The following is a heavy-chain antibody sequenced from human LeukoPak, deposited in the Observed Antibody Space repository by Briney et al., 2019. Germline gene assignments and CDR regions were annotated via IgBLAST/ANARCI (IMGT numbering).Heavy chain of an antibody. D-gene: IGHD4-11*01. Sequence: SETLSLTCAVYGGSFSGYYWSWIRQPPGKGLEWIGEINHSGSTNYNPSLKSRVTISVDTSKNQFSLKLSSVTAADTAVYYCARVAYSNVVNFDYWGQGTLVTVSS. V-gene: IGHV4-34*01. CDR2: INHSGST. CDR3: ARVAYSNVVNFDY. CDR1: GGSFSGYY. J-gene: IGHJ4*02.